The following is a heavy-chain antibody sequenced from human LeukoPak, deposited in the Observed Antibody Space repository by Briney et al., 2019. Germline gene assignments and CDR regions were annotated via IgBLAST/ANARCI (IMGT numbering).Heavy chain of an antibody. CDR2: IYYSGST. J-gene: IGHJ4*02. Sequence: SETLSLTCTVSGGSISSGYYWGWIRQPPGKGLEWIGSIYYSGSTYYNPSLKSRVTISVDTSKNQFSLKLSSVTAADTAVYCCARVVGGDDYFDYWGQGTLVTVSS. CDR3: ARVVGGDDYFDY. D-gene: IGHD2-21*02. CDR1: GGSISSGYY. V-gene: IGHV4-38-2*02.